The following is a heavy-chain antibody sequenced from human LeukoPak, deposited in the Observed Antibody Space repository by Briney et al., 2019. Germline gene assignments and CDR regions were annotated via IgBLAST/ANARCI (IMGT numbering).Heavy chain of an antibody. CDR2: IYTSGST. D-gene: IGHD3-16*02. CDR3: ARAENYVWGSYRYYYYMDV. J-gene: IGHJ6*03. CDR1: GGSVSSYY. V-gene: IGHV4-4*09. Sequence: SETLSLTCTVSGGSVSSYYWSWIRQPPGKGLEGIGYIYTSGSTNYNPSLKSRVTISVDTSKNQFSLKLSSVTAADTAVYYCARAENYVWGSYRYYYYMDVWGKGTTVTVSS.